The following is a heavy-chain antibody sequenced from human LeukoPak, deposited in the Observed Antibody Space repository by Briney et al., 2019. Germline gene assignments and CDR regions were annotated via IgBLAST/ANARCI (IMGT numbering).Heavy chain of an antibody. V-gene: IGHV3-30*02. CDR1: GLTFSSYG. J-gene: IGHJ4*02. CDR2: IRYDGSNL. D-gene: IGHD4-17*01. CDR3: AKDRGMTTVNAYYFDY. Sequence: SGGSLRLSCAASGLTFSSYGMHWVRQAPGKGLEWVAFIRYDGSNLYYADSVKGRFTISRDTSKNTLYLHMNSLRVEDTAVYYCAKDRGMTTVNAYYFDYWGQGTLVTVSS.